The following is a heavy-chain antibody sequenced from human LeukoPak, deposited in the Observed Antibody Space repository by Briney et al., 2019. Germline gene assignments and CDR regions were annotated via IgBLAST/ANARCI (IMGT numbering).Heavy chain of an antibody. J-gene: IGHJ4*02. V-gene: IGHV3-23*01. CDR2: ISASGVTT. CDR3: ARSINYSNYLLDY. D-gene: IGHD4-11*01. CDR1: RVTYSNND. Sequence: SHRPLVAARRVTYSNNDMTWARQATGKGLEWVSSISASGVTTNYADSVRGRFTISRDNSNKVVYLRMNSLRAEDTAVYYCARSINYSNYLLDYWGQGTLVTVSP.